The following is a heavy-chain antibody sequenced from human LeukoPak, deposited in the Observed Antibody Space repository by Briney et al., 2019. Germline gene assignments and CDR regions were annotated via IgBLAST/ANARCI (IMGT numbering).Heavy chain of an antibody. D-gene: IGHD2-15*01. CDR3: AKGRAIVVVVAAQDY. Sequence: GGSLRLSCAASGFTFSTSAMSWVRQAPGKGLEWVSAISGSGGSTYYADSAKGRFTISRDNSKNTLYLQMNSLRAEDTAVYYCAKGRAIVVVVAAQDYWGQGTLVTVSS. V-gene: IGHV3-23*01. J-gene: IGHJ4*02. CDR2: ISGSGGST. CDR1: GFTFSTSA.